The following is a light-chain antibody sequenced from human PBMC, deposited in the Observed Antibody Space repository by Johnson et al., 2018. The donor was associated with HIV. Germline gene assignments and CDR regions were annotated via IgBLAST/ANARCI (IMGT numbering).Light chain of an antibody. Sequence: QAALTQPPSVSAAPGQKVTISCSGSSSNIGNNYVSWYQQLPGTAPKLLIYDSNKRPSGIPDRISGSKSGTSATLGLIGLQTGDEADYYCGTWDSSLTSYVFGTGTKVTVL. CDR2: DSN. CDR1: SSNIGNNY. V-gene: IGLV1-51*01. J-gene: IGLJ1*01. CDR3: GTWDSSLTSYV.